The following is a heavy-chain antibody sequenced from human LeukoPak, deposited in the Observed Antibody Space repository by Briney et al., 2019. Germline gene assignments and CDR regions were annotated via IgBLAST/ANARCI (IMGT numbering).Heavy chain of an antibody. Sequence: PGGSLRLSCAASGFTFSSYSMNWVRQAPGKGLEWVAVISYDGSNKYYADSVKGRFTISRDNSKNTLYLQMNSLRAEDTAVYYCAKGGRYCSSTSCYEWFDPWGQGTLVTVSS. CDR3: AKGGRYCSSTSCYEWFDP. D-gene: IGHD2-2*01. J-gene: IGHJ5*02. V-gene: IGHV3-30*18. CDR1: GFTFSSYS. CDR2: ISYDGSNK.